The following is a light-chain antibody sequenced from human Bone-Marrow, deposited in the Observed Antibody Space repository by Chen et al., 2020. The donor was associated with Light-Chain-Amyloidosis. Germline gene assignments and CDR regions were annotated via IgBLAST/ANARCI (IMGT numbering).Light chain of an antibody. CDR3: QQYKSYYT. J-gene: IGKJ2*01. V-gene: IGKV1-5*03. Sequence: DIQMTQSPSTLSASVGDRVTITCRASQSISIWLPWYTQKPGKAPKVLIYKASSLQTGVPSRFSGSGSGTEFTLTINNLQPGDFATYYCQQYKSYYTFGQGTRLEI. CDR1: QSISIW. CDR2: KAS.